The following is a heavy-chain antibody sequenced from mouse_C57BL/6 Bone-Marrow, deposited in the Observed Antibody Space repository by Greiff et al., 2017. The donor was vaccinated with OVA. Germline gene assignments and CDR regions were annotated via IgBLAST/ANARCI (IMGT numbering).Heavy chain of an antibody. Sequence: EVQLQQSGPGMVKPSQSLSLTCTVTGYSITSGYDWHWIRHFPGNKLEWMGYISYSGSTNYNPSLKSRISITHDTSKNHFFLKLNSVTTEDTATYYCARGDGNSAWCAYWRQGTLVTVSA. D-gene: IGHD2-1*01. V-gene: IGHV3-1*01. CDR3: ARGDGNSAWCAY. J-gene: IGHJ3*01. CDR1: GYSITSGYD. CDR2: ISYSGST.